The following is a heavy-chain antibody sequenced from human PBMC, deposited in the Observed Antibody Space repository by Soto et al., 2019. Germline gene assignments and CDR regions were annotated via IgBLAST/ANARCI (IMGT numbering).Heavy chain of an antibody. J-gene: IGHJ6*03. CDR2: INPNGGVT. CDR3: ARGSGGATATLDYYYSYLDV. CDR1: GDSFNDYY. D-gene: IGHD1-26*01. Sequence: QVQLVQSGAEVRKPGASVTVSCRSSGDSFNDYYIHWVRQAPGQGFEWMGWINPNGGVTKYAQKFQGWVSMTRDTSIRTVYTQRSRVRSHDTAVYYCARGSGGATATLDYYYSYLDVWGTGTTVT. V-gene: IGHV1-2*04.